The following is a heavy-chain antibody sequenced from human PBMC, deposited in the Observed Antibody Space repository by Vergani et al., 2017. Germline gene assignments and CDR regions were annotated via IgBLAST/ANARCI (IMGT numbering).Heavy chain of an antibody. Sequence: VQLLESGGGLVQPGGSLRLSCAASGFTFRSYAMSWIRQPPGKGREWIGEINHSGNTNANPSLKSRVTISVDTTKNQFSLKLSSVTAADTAVYCCARGLEGFLVYFDYWGQGTLVTVSS. D-gene: IGHD2/OR15-2a*01. V-gene: IGHV4-34*01. CDR2: INHSGNT. CDR1: GFTFRSYA. J-gene: IGHJ4*02. CDR3: ARGLEGFLVYFDY.